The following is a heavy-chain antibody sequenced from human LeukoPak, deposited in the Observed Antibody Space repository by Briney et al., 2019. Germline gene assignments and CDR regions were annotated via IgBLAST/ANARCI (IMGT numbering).Heavy chain of an antibody. D-gene: IGHD6-19*01. CDR1: GGSISSGSYY. CDR3: ASTTQWLVWFY. CDR2: IYYSGST. V-gene: IGHV4-61*01. Sequence: SETLSLTCTVSGGSISSGSYYWSWIRQPPGKGLEWIGYIYYSGSTNYNPSLKSRVTILVDTSKNQFSLKLSSVTAADTAVYYCASTTQWLVWFYWGQGTLVTVSS. J-gene: IGHJ4*02.